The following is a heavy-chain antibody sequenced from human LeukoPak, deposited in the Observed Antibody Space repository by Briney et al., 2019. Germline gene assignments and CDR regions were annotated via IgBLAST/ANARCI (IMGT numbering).Heavy chain of an antibody. CDR2: ISWDGGST. J-gene: IGHJ4*02. CDR1: GFTFDDYT. CDR3: AKEGTYSSSWGRQYYFDY. V-gene: IGHV3-43*01. D-gene: IGHD6-13*01. Sequence: GGSLRLSCAASGFTFDDYTMHWVRQAPGKGLEWVSLISWDGGSTYYADSVKGRFTISRDNSKNSLYLQMNSLRTEDTALYYCAKEGTYSSSWGRQYYFDYWGQGTLVTVSS.